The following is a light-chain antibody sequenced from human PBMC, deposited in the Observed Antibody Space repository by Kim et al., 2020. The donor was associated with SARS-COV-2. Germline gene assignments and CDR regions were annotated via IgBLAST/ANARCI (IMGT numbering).Light chain of an antibody. CDR3: QQYEKFLLS. CDR1: QDIGTY. CDR2: DAS. V-gene: IGKV1-33*01. Sequence: SGSVGDRVTITGRASQDIGTYVNWYQQKSGEAPELLIHDASILKTGVPSRFSGSGSGTDFTFSISNLQPEDVATYYCQQYEKFLLSFGGGTRVEIK. J-gene: IGKJ4*01.